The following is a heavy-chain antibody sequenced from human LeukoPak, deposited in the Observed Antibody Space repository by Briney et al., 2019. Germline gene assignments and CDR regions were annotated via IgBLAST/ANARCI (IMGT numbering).Heavy chain of an antibody. CDR2: ISYDGSNK. D-gene: IGHD6-13*01. Sequence: GGSLRLSCAASGFTFSSYGMHWVRQAPGKGLEWVAVISYDGSNKYYADSVKGRFTISRDNSKNTLYLQMNSLRAEDTAVYYCARHLVTTPPLAAAGPTSLDDIWGQGTMVTVSS. CDR1: GFTFSSYG. CDR3: ARHLVTTPPLAAAGPTSLDDI. J-gene: IGHJ3*02. V-gene: IGHV3-30*03.